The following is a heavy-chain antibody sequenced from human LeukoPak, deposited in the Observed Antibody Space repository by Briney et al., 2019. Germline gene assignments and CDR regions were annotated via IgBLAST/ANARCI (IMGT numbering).Heavy chain of an antibody. CDR3: VRENWHYDY. V-gene: IGHV1-2*02. CDR1: GYTFTGYY. Sequence: ASVKVSCKASGYTFTGYYIHWVRQAPGHGLEWMGWIHPDSGATNYAQKFQGRVTLTRDRSITTLYMELSSLRSDDTAIYYCVRENWHYDYWGQGTQATVSS. D-gene: IGHD1-7*01. J-gene: IGHJ4*02. CDR2: IHPDSGAT.